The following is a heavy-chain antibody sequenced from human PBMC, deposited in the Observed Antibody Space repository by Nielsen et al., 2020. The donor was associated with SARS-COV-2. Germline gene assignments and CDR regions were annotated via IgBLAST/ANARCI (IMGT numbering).Heavy chain of an antibody. D-gene: IGHD3-10*01. CDR3: ARGRTHGSGNWFDP. Sequence: GGSLGLSCAASGFTFSSYDMHWVRQATGKGLEWVSAIGTAGDTYYPGSVKGRFTISRENAKNSLYLQMNSLRAGDTAVYYCARGRTHGSGNWFDPWGQGTLVTVSS. J-gene: IGHJ5*02. CDR2: IGTAGDT. V-gene: IGHV3-13*04. CDR1: GFTFSSYD.